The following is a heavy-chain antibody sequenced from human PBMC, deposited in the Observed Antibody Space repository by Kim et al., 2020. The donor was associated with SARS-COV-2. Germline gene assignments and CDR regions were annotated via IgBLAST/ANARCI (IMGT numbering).Heavy chain of an antibody. V-gene: IGHV4-39*01. CDR3: ARPGSVSGWFYFDS. J-gene: IGHJ5*01. D-gene: IGHD6-19*01. Sequence: YNPSLKSRVTISVDTSNNHFSLKLTSVTAADTSKYYCARPGSVSGWFYFDSWGQGTLVTVFS.